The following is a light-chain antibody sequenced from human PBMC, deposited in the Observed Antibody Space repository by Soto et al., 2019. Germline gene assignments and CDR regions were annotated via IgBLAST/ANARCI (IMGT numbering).Light chain of an antibody. CDR3: QQRSNLLS. CDR1: QSVSSY. Sequence: EIVLTQSPATLSLSPGERATLSCRASQSVSSYLAWYQQKPGQAPRLLIYDASNRATGIPARFSGSGSGTDVTLTISRQERDDFAVYYCQQRSNLLSFGGGTKVEIK. CDR2: DAS. V-gene: IGKV3-11*01. J-gene: IGKJ4*01.